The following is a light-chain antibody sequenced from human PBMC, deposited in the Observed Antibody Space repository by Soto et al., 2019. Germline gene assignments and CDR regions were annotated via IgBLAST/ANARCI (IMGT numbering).Light chain of an antibody. CDR3: SLYTSSSTSYV. CDR1: SSDIRSYNR. V-gene: IGLV2-18*01. Sequence: QSVLTQPPSVSGSPGQSVTISCTGTSSDIRSYNRVSWYQQPPGTAPKLMIYEVYNRPSGVPDRFSGSKSGNTASLTISGLQAEDESDYYCSLYTSSSTSYVFGTGTKVTVL. CDR2: EVY. J-gene: IGLJ1*01.